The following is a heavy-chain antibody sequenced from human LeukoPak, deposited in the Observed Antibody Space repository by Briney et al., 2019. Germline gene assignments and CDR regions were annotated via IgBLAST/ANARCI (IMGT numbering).Heavy chain of an antibody. J-gene: IGHJ6*03. CDR3: ARRVLYYDSSGYGTYYYYMDV. D-gene: IGHD3-22*01. CDR1: GFTFSSYW. V-gene: IGHV3-7*01. Sequence: GGSLRLSCAASGFTFSSYWMSWVRQAPGKGLEWVANIKQDGSEKYYVDSVKGRFTISRDNAKNSLCLQMNSLRAEDTAVYYCARRVLYYDSSGYGTYYYYMDVWGKGTTVTVSS. CDR2: IKQDGSEK.